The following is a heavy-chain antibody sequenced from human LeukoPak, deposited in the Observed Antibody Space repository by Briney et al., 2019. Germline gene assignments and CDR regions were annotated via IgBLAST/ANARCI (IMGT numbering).Heavy chain of an antibody. J-gene: IGHJ6*02. D-gene: IGHD4-17*01. V-gene: IGHV1-46*01. CDR2: INPSGGST. CDR3: ARGPNTVTTLYYYYYAMDV. Sequence: ASVKVSCKASGYTVTSYYMHWGRQAPGQGLEWMVIINPSGGSTSYAQKFQGRVTMTRDTSTNTVYMELSSLRSEDTAVYYCARGPNTVTTLYYYYYAMDVWGQGTTVTVSS. CDR1: GYTVTSYY.